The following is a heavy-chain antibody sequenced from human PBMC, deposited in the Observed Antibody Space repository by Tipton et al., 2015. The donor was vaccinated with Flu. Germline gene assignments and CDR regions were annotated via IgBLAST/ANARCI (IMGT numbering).Heavy chain of an antibody. CDR1: GFTFSSYS. D-gene: IGHD3-10*01. CDR2: ISSSSSYI. Sequence: QLMQSGGGLVKPGGSLRLSCAASGFTFSSYSMNGVRQAPGKGLEWVSSISSSSSYIYYADSVKGRFTISRDNAKNSLYLQMNSLRAEDTAVYYCAREGALWFGELGYWGQGTLVTVSS. V-gene: IGHV3-21*01. CDR3: AREGALWFGELGY. J-gene: IGHJ4*02.